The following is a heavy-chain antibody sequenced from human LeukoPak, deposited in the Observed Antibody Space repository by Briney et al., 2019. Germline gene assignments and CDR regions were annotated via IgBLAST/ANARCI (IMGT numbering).Heavy chain of an antibody. CDR1: GFTFGSYG. D-gene: IGHD3-22*01. V-gene: IGHV3-30*18. J-gene: IGHJ4*02. CDR2: ISYDGSNK. Sequence: GGSLRLSCAASGFTFGSYGMHWVRQAPGKGLEWVAVISYDGSNKYYADSVKGRFTISRDNSKNTLYLQMNSLRAEDTAVYYCAKDNYYDSSGHVDYWGQGTLVTVSS. CDR3: AKDNYYDSSGHVDY.